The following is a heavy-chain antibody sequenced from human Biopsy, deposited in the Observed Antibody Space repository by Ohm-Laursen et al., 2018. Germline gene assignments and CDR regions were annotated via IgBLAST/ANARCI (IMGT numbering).Heavy chain of an antibody. V-gene: IGHV4-34*01. J-gene: IGHJ6*02. CDR1: GGSFSGYY. D-gene: IGHD5-12*01. CDR3: ARGSGYFKLDV. CDR2: INHRGSA. Sequence: SDTLSLTCAVYGGSFSGYYWSWIRQPPGKGLEWIGEINHRGSASYNPSLKSRITVLVDTSKNQFSLKLRSVTAADTAIYYCARGSGYFKLDVWGQGTTVTVSS.